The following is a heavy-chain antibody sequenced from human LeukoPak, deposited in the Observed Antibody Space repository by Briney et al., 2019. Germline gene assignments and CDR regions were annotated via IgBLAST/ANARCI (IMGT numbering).Heavy chain of an antibody. Sequence: GGSLRLSCAASGFILSDYDINWVRQAPGKGLEWVSYVSSSGNIIYYADSVKGRFTIPRDNAKNSLYLQMSSLRADDTAVYYCARGQWQFDLWGQGTLVTVSS. V-gene: IGHV3-48*03. CDR1: GFILSDYD. CDR2: VSSSGNII. CDR3: ARGQWQFDL. D-gene: IGHD6-19*01. J-gene: IGHJ5*02.